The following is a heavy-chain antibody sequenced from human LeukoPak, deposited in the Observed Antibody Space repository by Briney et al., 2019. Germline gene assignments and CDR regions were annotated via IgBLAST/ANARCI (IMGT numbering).Heavy chain of an antibody. Sequence: PSGTLSLTCAVSGGSISSSNWWSWVRQPPGKGLEWIGEINHSGSTNYNPSLKSRVTISVDTSKNQFSLKLSSVTAADTAVYYCADRPAAGTGYYFDYWGQGTLVTVSS. CDR3: ADRPAAGTGYYFDY. J-gene: IGHJ4*02. CDR2: INHSGST. CDR1: GGSISSSNW. V-gene: IGHV4-4*02. D-gene: IGHD6-13*01.